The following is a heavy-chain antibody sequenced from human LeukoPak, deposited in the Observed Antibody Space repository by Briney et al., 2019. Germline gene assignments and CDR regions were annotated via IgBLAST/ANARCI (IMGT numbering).Heavy chain of an antibody. CDR3: ARESYCSSTSCYTGFDY. CDR2: INPNSGGT. Sequence: ASVKVSCKASGYTFTGYYMHWVRQAPGQGLEWMGWINPNSGGTNYAQKFQGRVTMTRDTSISTAYMELSRLRSDDTAVYYCARESYCSSTSCYTGFDYWGQGTLVTVSS. CDR1: GYTFTGYY. J-gene: IGHJ4*02. D-gene: IGHD2-2*02. V-gene: IGHV1-2*02.